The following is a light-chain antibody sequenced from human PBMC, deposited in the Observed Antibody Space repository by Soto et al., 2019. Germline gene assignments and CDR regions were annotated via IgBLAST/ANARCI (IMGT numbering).Light chain of an antibody. CDR3: QQYGSSSWT. V-gene: IGKV3-20*01. J-gene: IGKJ1*01. CDR1: QSVSSSY. CDR2: GAS. Sequence: EIVLTQSPGTLSLSPGEIATLSFSASQSVSSSYLAWYQQQPGQAPRLLICGASSRATGIPDRFSGSGSGTDFTLTISRLEPEDFAVYYCQQYGSSSWTFGQGTKVDIK.